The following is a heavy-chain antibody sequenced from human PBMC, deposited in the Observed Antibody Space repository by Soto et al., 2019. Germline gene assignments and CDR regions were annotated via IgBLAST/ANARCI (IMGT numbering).Heavy chain of an antibody. V-gene: IGHV2-5*02. D-gene: IGHD3-16*01. CDR2: ISGDDEK. J-gene: IGHJ6*02. CDR1: GFSLITGGVS. Sequence: QITLKESGPTQVKPTQPLTLTCTFSGFSLITGGVSVAWIRQPPGKALEWLALISGDDEKRYSPSLKSRLTSTKDTTKNPVVFTMTNMDPLDTATYYCSHRRGMIMDVWGQGTTVTVSS. CDR3: SHRRGMIMDV.